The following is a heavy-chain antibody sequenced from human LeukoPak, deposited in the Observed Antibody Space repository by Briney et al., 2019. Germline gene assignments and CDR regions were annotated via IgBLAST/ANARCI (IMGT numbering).Heavy chain of an antibody. V-gene: IGHV1-69*06. CDR1: GGTFSSYA. CDR3: ARAARSLRFLGYCSGGSCYSYYFDY. CDR2: IIPIFGTA. J-gene: IGHJ4*02. D-gene: IGHD2-15*01. Sequence: ASVKVSCKASGGTFSSYAISWVRQAPGQGLEWMGGIIPIFGTANYAQKFQGRVTITADKSTSTAYMELSSLRSEDTAVYYCARAARSLRFLGYCSGGSCYSYYFDYWGQGTLVTVSS.